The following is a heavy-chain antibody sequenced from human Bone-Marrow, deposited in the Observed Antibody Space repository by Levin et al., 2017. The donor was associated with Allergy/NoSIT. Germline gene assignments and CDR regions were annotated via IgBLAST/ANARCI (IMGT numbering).Heavy chain of an antibody. Sequence: SGPTLVKPTQTLTLTCTFSGFSLTSSGMCVTWIRQPPGRALEWLAVIDWDDDKYYNTSLKTRLTISKDTSKNQVVLTMTNMDPVDTARYYCARELNSVGGMDVWGQGTTVTVSS. V-gene: IGHV2-70*01. D-gene: IGHD1-26*01. CDR2: IDWDDDK. CDR1: GFSLTSSGMC. J-gene: IGHJ6*02. CDR3: ARELNSVGGMDV.